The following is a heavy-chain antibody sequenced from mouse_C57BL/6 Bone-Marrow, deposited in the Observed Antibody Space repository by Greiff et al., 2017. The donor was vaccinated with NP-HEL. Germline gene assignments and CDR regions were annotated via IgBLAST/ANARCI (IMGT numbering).Heavy chain of an antibody. V-gene: IGHV1-72*01. Sequence: QVHVKQPGAELVKPGASVKLSCKASGYTFTSYWMHWVKQRPGRGLEWIGRIDLNSGGTKYNEKFKSKATLTVDKPSSTAYMQLSSLTSEDSAVYYCATYDYDGAWFAYWGQGTLVTVSA. CDR1: GYTFTSYW. D-gene: IGHD2-4*01. CDR2: IDLNSGGT. J-gene: IGHJ3*01. CDR3: ATYDYDGAWFAY.